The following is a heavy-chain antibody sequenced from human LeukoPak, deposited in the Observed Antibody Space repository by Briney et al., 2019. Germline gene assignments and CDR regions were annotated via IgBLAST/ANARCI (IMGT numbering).Heavy chain of an antibody. D-gene: IGHD3-10*01. CDR3: AKDGGTNYYGSGSYLDY. J-gene: IGHJ4*02. V-gene: IGHV3-48*01. CDR1: GFTLSTYS. Sequence: GGSLRLSCAASGFTLSTYSMNWVRQVPGKGLEWVSYISSTSSTIYYADSVKGRFTISRDNSKNTLYLQMNSLRAEDTAVYYCAKDGGTNYYGSGSYLDYWGQGTLVTVSS. CDR2: ISSTSSTI.